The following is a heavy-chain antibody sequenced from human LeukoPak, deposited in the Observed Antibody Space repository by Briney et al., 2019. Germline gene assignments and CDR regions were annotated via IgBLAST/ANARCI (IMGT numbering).Heavy chain of an antibody. J-gene: IGHJ4*02. CDR2: IYYSGST. CDR3: AREPSYNWNPTTIDY. D-gene: IGHD1-20*01. Sequence: SESLSLTCTVSGGSISSGDYYWSWIRQPQGKGLEWIGYIYYSGSTYNNPSLKSQVTISENTSKNQFSLKLSSVTAADTAVYYCAREPSYNWNPTTIDYWGQGTLVTVSS. CDR1: GGSISSGDYY. V-gene: IGHV4-30-4*08.